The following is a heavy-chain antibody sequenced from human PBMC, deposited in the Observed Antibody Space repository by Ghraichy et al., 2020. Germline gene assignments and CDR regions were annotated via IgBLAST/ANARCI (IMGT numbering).Heavy chain of an antibody. CDR2: IYTSGST. CDR3: ARDRSSGGRTYNWFDP. CDR1: GGSISSGSYY. Sequence: LRLSCTVSGGSISSGSYYWSWIRQPAGKGLEWIGRIYTSGSTNYNPSLKSRVTISVDTSKNQFSLKLSSVTAADPAVYYCARDRSSGGRTYNWFDPWGQGTLVTVSS. V-gene: IGHV4-61*02. J-gene: IGHJ5*02. D-gene: IGHD2-15*01.